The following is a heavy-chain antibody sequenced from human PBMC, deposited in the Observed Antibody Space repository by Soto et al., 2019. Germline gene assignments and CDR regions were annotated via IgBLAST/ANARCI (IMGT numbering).Heavy chain of an antibody. Sequence: QVQLVQSGAEVKKPGASVKVSCKASGYTFTTYEINWVRQATGQGLEWMGWMNPNSGNTAYAQKFRGRVTMTRNTSISTAYMELGNLRSEDTAVDYCSRNYSGSWYGMDVWGQGTTVTVS. J-gene: IGHJ6*02. CDR2: MNPNSGNT. CDR1: GYTFTTYE. D-gene: IGHD6-13*01. CDR3: SRNYSGSWYGMDV. V-gene: IGHV1-8*01.